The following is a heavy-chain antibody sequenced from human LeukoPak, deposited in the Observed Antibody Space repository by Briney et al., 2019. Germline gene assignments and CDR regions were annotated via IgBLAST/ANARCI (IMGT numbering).Heavy chain of an antibody. CDR3: AREGYLIAY. J-gene: IGHJ4*02. CDR1: GGSISSYY. Sequence: SETLSLTCTVSGGSISSYYWSWIRQPPGKGLEWIGEINHSGSTNYNPSLKSRVTISVDTSKNQFSLKLSSVTAADTAVYYCAREGYLIAYWGQGTLVTVSS. D-gene: IGHD3-16*02. V-gene: IGHV4-34*01. CDR2: INHSGST.